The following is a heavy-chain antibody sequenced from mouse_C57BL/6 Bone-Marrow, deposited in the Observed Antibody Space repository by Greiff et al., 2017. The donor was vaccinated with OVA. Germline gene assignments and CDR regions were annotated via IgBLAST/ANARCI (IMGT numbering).Heavy chain of an antibody. J-gene: IGHJ2*01. CDR1: GYTFTSYW. CDR3: ATSCKVAYLYYIDF. D-gene: IGHD1-1*02. Sequence: QVQLQQPGAELVMPGASVKLSCKASGYTFTSYWMHWVKQRPGQGLEWIGEIDPSDSYTNYNQKFKGKSTLTVDKSSSTAYLQLSSLTSEDSSVYYCATSCKVAYLYYIDFWGQGTTLTVSS. CDR2: IDPSDSYT. V-gene: IGHV1-69*01.